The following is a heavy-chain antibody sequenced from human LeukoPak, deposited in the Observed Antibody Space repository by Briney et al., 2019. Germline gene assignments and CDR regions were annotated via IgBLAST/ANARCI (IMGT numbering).Heavy chain of an antibody. CDR2: SGSGDTT. V-gene: IGHV3-23*01. CDR3: ARDRRSYYFDY. J-gene: IGHJ4*02. D-gene: IGHD1-26*01. Sequence: SGSGDTTHYTDSVKGRFTVSRDNSKNTLYLQMNSLRAEDTAVYYCARDRRSYYFDYWGQGTLVTVSS.